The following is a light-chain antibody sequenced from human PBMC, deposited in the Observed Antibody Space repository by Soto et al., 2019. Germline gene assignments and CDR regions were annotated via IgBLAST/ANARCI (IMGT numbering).Light chain of an antibody. V-gene: IGKV3-20*01. CDR1: QSVSSNY. CDR2: GAS. J-gene: IGKJ1*01. CDR3: QHYSSQT. Sequence: EVLLRHSPGTLSLSPGERATLSCRASQSVSSNYLAWYQQRPGQAPRLLIYGASNRATGTPDRFSGSGSGTDFTLTISRLEPEDSAVYFCQHYSSQTFGQGTKVDIK.